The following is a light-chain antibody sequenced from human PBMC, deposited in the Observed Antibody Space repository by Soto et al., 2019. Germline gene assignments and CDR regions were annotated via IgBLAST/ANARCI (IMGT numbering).Light chain of an antibody. CDR3: QQYGRSAIFT. CDR1: QSISGNY. J-gene: IGKJ3*01. V-gene: IGKV3-20*01. Sequence: ELVLTQSPGSLSLSPGERATLSCWASQSISGNYLAWYQQKPGQAPRLLIYGASNRATGIPDRFRGSGSGTDFSLTISRLEPDDFAVYYCQQYGRSAIFTLGPGTTVEVK. CDR2: GAS.